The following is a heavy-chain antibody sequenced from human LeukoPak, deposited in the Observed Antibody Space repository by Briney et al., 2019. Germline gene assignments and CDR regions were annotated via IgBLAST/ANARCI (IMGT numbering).Heavy chain of an antibody. V-gene: IGHV3-30*02. CDR2: IRYDGGNK. D-gene: IGHD1-26*01. J-gene: IGHJ6*03. Sequence: GGSLRLSCAASGFTFSTYVTHRVRQAPGKGLEWVAFIRYDGGNKYYADSVKGRFTISRDNSKNTLYLQMNSLRTEDTAVYYCAKEGGSYYSYYYYMDVWGKGTTVTVSS. CDR1: GFTFSTYV. CDR3: AKEGGSYYSYYYYMDV.